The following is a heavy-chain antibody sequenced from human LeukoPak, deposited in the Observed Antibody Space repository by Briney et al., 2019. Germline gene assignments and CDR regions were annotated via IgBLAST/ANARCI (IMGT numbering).Heavy chain of an antibody. CDR2: IYYSGST. Sequence: PSETLSLTCTDSGDSISSYYWSWIRQPPGKGLEWIGYIYYSGSTNYNPSLKSRVTISVDTSQNQLSLKLSSVTAADTAVYYCAREGSGWYYFDYWGQGTLVTVSS. D-gene: IGHD6-19*01. V-gene: IGHV4-59*01. CDR3: AREGSGWYYFDY. J-gene: IGHJ4*02. CDR1: GDSISSYY.